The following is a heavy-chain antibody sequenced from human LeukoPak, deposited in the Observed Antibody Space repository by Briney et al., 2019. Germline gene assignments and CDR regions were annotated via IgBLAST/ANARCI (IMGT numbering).Heavy chain of an antibody. V-gene: IGHV3-21*01. CDR2: ISSSSNYI. CDR3: AREDGSTTLANRFDP. D-gene: IGHD3-10*01. Sequence: GGSLRLSCAASGFTFISYSMNWVRQAPGKGLEWVSSISSSSNYIYYADSVKGRFTISRDNAKNSLYLQMNSLRAEDTAVYYCAREDGSTTLANRFDPWGQGTLVTVSS. CDR1: GFTFISYS. J-gene: IGHJ5*02.